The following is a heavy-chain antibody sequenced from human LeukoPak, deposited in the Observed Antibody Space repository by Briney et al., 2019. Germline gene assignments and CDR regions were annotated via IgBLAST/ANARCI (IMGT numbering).Heavy chain of an antibody. Sequence: PGGSLRLSCAASGFTFSSYAMHWVRQAPGKGLEYVSAISSNGGSTYYANSLKGRFTISRDNSKNTLYLQMGGLGAEDMAVYYCARIAVAGPSDYWGQGTLVTVSS. CDR2: ISSNGGST. D-gene: IGHD6-19*01. V-gene: IGHV3-64*01. CDR1: GFTFSSYA. CDR3: ARIAVAGPSDY. J-gene: IGHJ4*02.